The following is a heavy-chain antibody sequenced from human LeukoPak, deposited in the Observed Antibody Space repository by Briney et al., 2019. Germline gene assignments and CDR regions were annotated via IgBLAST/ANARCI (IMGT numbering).Heavy chain of an antibody. CDR3: ARGYCSSTSCYRDLDY. CDR2: ISAYNGNT. CDR1: GYTFTSYG. J-gene: IGHJ4*02. V-gene: IGHV1-18*01. D-gene: IGHD2-2*02. Sequence: GASVKVSCKASGYTFTSYGISWVRQAPGQGLEWMGWISAYNGNTNYAQKLQGRVTMTTDTSTSKAYMELRSLRSDDTAVYYCARGYCSSTSCYRDLDYWGQGTLVTVSS.